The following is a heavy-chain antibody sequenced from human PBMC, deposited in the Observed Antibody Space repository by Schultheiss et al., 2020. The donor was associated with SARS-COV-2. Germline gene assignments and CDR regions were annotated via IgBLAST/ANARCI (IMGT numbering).Heavy chain of an antibody. J-gene: IGHJ4*02. V-gene: IGHV3-23*01. CDR2: ISGSGGST. CDR1: GFTVSSNY. CDR3: AKDRPGITGTHEEDFDY. Sequence: GGSLRLSCAASGFTVSSNYMSWVRQAPGKGLEWVSAISGSGGSTYYADSVKGRFTISRDNSKNTLYLQMNSLRAEDTAVYYCAKDRPGITGTHEEDFDYWGQGTLVTVSS. D-gene: IGHD1-7*01.